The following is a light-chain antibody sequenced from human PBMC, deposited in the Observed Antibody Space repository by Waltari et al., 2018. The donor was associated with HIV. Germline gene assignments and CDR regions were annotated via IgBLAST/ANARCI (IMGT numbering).Light chain of an antibody. CDR3: QQYGSSSWT. V-gene: IGKV3-20*01. CDR1: PSVSSSN. J-gene: IGKJ1*01. Sequence: EIVLTQSPGTLSLSPGERATLSCRASPSVSSSNLAWYQQKPGQAPRLLIYGASSRATGIPDRFSGSGSVTDFTLTISRLEPEDFAVFYCQQYGSSSWTFGQGTKVEIK. CDR2: GAS.